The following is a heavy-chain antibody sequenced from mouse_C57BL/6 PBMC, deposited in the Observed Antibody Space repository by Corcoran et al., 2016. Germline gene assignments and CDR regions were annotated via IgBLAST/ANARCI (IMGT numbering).Heavy chain of an antibody. Sequence: QVQLQQSGAELVKPGASVKISCKASGYAFSSYCMNWVKQRPGKGLEWIGQIYPGDGDTNYNGKFKGKATLTADKSSSTAYMQLSSLTSEDSAVYFCARSEGYGNSFAYWGQGTLVTVS. CDR1: GYAFSSYC. J-gene: IGHJ3*01. CDR3: ARSEGYGNSFAY. CDR2: IYPGDGDT. D-gene: IGHD2-1*01. V-gene: IGHV1-80*01.